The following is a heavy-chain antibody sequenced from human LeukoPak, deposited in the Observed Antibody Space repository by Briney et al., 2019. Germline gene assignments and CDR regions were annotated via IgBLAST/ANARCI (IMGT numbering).Heavy chain of an antibody. CDR3: ARQGELLSPDY. CDR1: GYSFSSYW. V-gene: IGHV5-51*01. D-gene: IGHD1-26*01. Sequence: GESLKISCKGFGYSFSSYWIGWLRQMPGKGLEWMGIIYPGDSDTRYSPSFQGQVTISADKSISTAYLQWSSLKASDTAMYYCARQGELLSPDYWGQGTLVTVSS. CDR2: IYPGDSDT. J-gene: IGHJ4*02.